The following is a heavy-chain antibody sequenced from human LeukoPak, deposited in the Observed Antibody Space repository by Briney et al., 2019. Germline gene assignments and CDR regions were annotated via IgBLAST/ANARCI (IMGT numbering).Heavy chain of an antibody. V-gene: IGHV4-39*07. CDR3: ARDILTWWELLRPYAFDI. Sequence: SETLSLTCTVSGGSISSSSYYWGWIRHPPGKGLEWIGSIYYSGSTYYNPSLKSRVTISVDTSKNQFSLKLSSVTAADTAVYYCARDILTWWELLRPYAFDIWGQGTMVTVSS. CDR1: GGSISSSSYY. D-gene: IGHD1-26*01. J-gene: IGHJ3*02. CDR2: IYYSGST.